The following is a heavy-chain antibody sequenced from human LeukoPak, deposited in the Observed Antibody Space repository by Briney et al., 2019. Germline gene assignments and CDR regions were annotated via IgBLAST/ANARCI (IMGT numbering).Heavy chain of an antibody. D-gene: IGHD3-22*01. CDR2: IIPIFGTA. V-gene: IGHV1-69*06. CDR1: GGTFSSYA. J-gene: IGHJ4*02. CDR3: ARMGRPYYYDSSGYYSY. Sequence: SVKVSCKASGGTFSSYAISWVRQAPGQGLEGMGGIIPIFGTANYAQKFQGRVTITADKSTSTAYMELSSLRSEDTAVYYCARMGRPYYYDSSGYYSYWGQGTLVTVSS.